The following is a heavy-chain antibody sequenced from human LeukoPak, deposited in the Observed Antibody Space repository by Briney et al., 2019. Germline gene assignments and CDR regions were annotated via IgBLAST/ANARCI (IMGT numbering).Heavy chain of an antibody. V-gene: IGHV3-30-3*01. Sequence: PGGSLRLSCAASGFTFSSYAMHWVRQAPGKGLEWVAVISYDGSNKYYADSVKGRFTISRDNSKNTLYLQMNSLRAEDTAVYYCAEIATTVTTPLDYWGQGTLVTVSS. CDR1: GFTFSSYA. CDR2: ISYDGSNK. CDR3: AEIATTVTTPLDY. J-gene: IGHJ4*02. D-gene: IGHD4-17*01.